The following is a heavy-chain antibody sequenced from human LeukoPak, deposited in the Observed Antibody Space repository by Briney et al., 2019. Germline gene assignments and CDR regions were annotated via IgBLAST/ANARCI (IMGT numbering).Heavy chain of an antibody. CDR3: AIHYDSSGYYSDAFDI. CDR1: EYTFTGYY. D-gene: IGHD3-22*01. J-gene: IGHJ3*02. V-gene: IGHV1-2*02. CDR2: INPNSGGT. Sequence: ASVKVSCKASEYTFTGYYIHWVRQAPGQGLEWMGWINPNSGGTNYAQKFQGRVTMTRDTSISTAYMELSRLRSDDTAVYYCAIHYDSSGYYSDAFDIWGQGTMVTVSS.